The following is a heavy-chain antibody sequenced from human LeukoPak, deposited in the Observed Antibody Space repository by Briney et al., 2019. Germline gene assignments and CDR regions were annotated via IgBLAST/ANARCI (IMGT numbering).Heavy chain of an antibody. Sequence: GGSLRLSCAASEFIVSSNYMSWVRQAPGKGLEWVSVIYTSGSTYYADSVKGRFTISRDNSKNTLYLQMNSLRADDTAVYYCARDHPYILTGPGFMDVWGKGTSVTVSS. J-gene: IGHJ6*04. CDR3: ARDHPYILTGPGFMDV. CDR1: EFIVSSNY. CDR2: IYTSGST. V-gene: IGHV3-53*01. D-gene: IGHD3-9*01.